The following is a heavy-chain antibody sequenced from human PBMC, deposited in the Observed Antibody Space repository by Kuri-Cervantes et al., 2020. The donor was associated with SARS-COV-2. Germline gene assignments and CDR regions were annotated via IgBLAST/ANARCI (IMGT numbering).Heavy chain of an antibody. D-gene: IGHD2-15*01. J-gene: IGHJ5*02. Sequence: GESLKISCAASGFTFSSYAMSWVRQAPGKGLEWVSSISSSSSYIYYADSVKGRFTISRDNAKNSLYLQMNSLRAEDTAVYYCARDERYCSGGSCYSEAGNWFDPWGQGTLVTVSS. CDR2: ISSSSSYI. V-gene: IGHV3-21*01. CDR3: ARDERYCSGGSCYSEAGNWFDP. CDR1: GFTFSSYA.